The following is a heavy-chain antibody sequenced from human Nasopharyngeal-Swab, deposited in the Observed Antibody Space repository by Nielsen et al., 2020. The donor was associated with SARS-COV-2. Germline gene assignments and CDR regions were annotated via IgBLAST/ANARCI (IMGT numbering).Heavy chain of an antibody. D-gene: IGHD2-2*01. V-gene: IGHV4-30-4*01. Sequence: RQAPGKGLEWIGYIYYSGSTYYNPSLKSRVTISVDTSKNQFSLKLSSVTAADTAVYYCARAEEPAALDYWGQGTLVTVSS. CDR3: ARAEEPAALDY. CDR2: IYYSGST. J-gene: IGHJ4*02.